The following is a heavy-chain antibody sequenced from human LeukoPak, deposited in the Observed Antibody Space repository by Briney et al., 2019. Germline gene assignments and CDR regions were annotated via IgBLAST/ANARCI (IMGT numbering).Heavy chain of an antibody. Sequence: SETLSLTCTVSSGSISSYYWNWIRQTPGKGLEWIGHISSSVSTNYNSSLKGRATISLDMSKNQFSLKLTSVTAADAAVYYCARGGSLYYYYMDVWGKGTTVTVSS. CDR2: ISSSVST. CDR1: SGSISSYY. J-gene: IGHJ6*03. V-gene: IGHV4-59*01. CDR3: ARGGSLYYYYMDV.